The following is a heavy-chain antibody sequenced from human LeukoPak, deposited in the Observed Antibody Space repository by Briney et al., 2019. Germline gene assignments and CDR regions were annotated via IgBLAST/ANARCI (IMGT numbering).Heavy chain of an antibody. CDR3: ARAKGIAAAGEFDY. CDR1: GYTFTGYY. CDR2: TNPNSGGT. V-gene: IGHV1-2*02. D-gene: IGHD6-13*01. J-gene: IGHJ4*02. Sequence: GASVKVFCKASGYTFTGYYMPWVRQAPGRGLEWMGWTNPNSGGTNYAQKFQGRVTMTRDTSISTAYMELSRLRSDDTAVYYCARAKGIAAAGEFDYWGQGTLVTVSS.